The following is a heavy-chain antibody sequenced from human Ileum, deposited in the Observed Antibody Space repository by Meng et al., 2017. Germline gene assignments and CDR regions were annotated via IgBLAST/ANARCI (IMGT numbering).Heavy chain of an antibody. J-gene: IGHJ4*02. CDR2: LFTTGST. CDR3: ARGYYGRGDY. Sequence: LRLPCTVSGGSISSGSYYWSWIRQPAGRRLEWIGRLFTTGSTNYNPSLKSRVTISGDTSKNQFSLKLSSVTAEDTAVYYCARGYYGRGDYWGQGTLVTVSS. V-gene: IGHV4-61*02. CDR1: GGSISSGSYY. D-gene: IGHD3-10*02.